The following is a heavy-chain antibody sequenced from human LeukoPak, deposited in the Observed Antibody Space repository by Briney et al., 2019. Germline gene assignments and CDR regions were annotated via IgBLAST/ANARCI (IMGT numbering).Heavy chain of an antibody. J-gene: IGHJ4*02. CDR2: INPNSGGT. D-gene: IGHD3-3*01. CDR3: ARDRYYDFWSGSHYFDY. V-gene: IGHV1-2*02. Sequence: ASVKVSCKASGYTFTGYYMHWVRQAPGQGLEWMGWINPNSGGTNYAQKFQGRVTMTRDTSISTAYMELSRLRSDDTAVYYCARDRYYDFWSGSHYFDYWGQGTPVTVSS. CDR1: GYTFTGYY.